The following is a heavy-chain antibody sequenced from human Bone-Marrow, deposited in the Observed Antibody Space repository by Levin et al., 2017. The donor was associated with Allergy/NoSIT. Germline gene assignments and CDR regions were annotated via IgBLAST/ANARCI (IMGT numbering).Heavy chain of an antibody. D-gene: IGHD3-16*01. Sequence: SCTVSNGSISGYYWSWIRQSPGMGLQWITYIYDNGRTNYNPSLQTRVTISVDTSRNQFSLNLKSVTAADTAVYYCARSATGDRFHYFDSWGQGALVTVSS. CDR1: NGSISGYY. V-gene: IGHV4-59*01. CDR2: IYDNGRT. CDR3: ARSATGDRFHYFDS. J-gene: IGHJ4*02.